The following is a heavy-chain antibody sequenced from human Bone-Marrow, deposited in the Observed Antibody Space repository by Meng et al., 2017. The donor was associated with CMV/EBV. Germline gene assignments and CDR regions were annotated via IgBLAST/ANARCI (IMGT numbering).Heavy chain of an antibody. CDR3: ARDSGVYGMDV. D-gene: IGHD3-10*01. V-gene: IGHV4-59*01. CDR2: IYYSGST. CDR1: GGSISSYY. J-gene: IGHJ6*02. Sequence: SEALSLTCTVSGGSISSYYWSWIRQPPGKGLEWIGYIYYSGSTNYNPSLKSRVTISVDTSKNQFSLKLSSVTAADTAVYYCARDSGVYGMDVWGQGTTVTVSS.